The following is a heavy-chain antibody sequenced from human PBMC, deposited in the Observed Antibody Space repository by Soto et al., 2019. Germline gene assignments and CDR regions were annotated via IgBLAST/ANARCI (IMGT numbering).Heavy chain of an antibody. CDR2: IYYSGST. J-gene: IGHJ6*03. CDR1: GGSISSYY. V-gene: IGHV4-59*01. CDR3: AGIAAAGYYYYYYMDV. D-gene: IGHD6-13*01. Sequence: SETLSLTCTVSGGSISSYYWSWIRQPPGKGLEWIGYIYYSGSTNYNPSLKSRVTISVDTSKNQFSLKLSSVTAADTAVYYCAGIAAAGYYYYYYMDVWGKGTTVTVSS.